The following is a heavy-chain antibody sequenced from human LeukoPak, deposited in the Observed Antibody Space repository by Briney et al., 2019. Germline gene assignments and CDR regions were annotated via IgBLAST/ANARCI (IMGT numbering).Heavy chain of an antibody. D-gene: IGHD2-2*01. CDR1: GGSFSGYY. J-gene: IGHJ5*02. V-gene: IGHV4-34*01. CDR2: INHSGST. CDR3: ARRVVRGTNWFDP. Sequence: SETLSLTCAVYGGSFSGYYWSWIRQPPGKGLEWIGEINHSGSTNYNPSLKSRVTISVDTSKNQFSLKLSSVTAADTAVYYCARRVVRGTNWFDPWGQGTLVTVSS.